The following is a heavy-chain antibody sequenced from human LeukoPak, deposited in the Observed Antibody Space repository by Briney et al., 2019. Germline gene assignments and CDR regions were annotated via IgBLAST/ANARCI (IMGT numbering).Heavy chain of an antibody. Sequence: ASVKVSCKASGGTFSSYAISWVRQAPGQGLEWMGGIIPIFGTANYAQKFQGRVTITTDESTSTAYMELSSLRSEDTAVYYCARVASSGWEDYYYYYMDVWGKGTTVTVSS. CDR2: IIPIFGTA. CDR3: ARVASSGWEDYYYYYMDV. D-gene: IGHD6-19*01. CDR1: GGTFSSYA. V-gene: IGHV1-69*05. J-gene: IGHJ6*03.